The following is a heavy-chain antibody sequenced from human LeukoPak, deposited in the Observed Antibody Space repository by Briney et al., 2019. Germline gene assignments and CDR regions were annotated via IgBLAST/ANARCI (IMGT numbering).Heavy chain of an antibody. CDR3: ARESIVSLGDRNYYYGMDV. Sequence: ASVKVSCKASGGTFSSYAISWVRQAPGQGLEWMGIINPSGGSTSYAQKFQGRVTMTRDTSTSTVYMELSSLRSEDTAVYYCARESIVSLGDRNYYYGMDVWGQGTTVTVSS. V-gene: IGHV1-46*01. CDR1: GGTFSSYA. D-gene: IGHD5/OR15-5a*01. J-gene: IGHJ6*02. CDR2: INPSGGST.